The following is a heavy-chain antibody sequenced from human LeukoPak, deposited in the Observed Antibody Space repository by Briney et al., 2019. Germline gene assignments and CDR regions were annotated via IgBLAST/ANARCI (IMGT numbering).Heavy chain of an antibody. D-gene: IGHD3-22*01. CDR1: GGSISSYY. J-gene: IGHJ3*02. Sequence: MSSETLSLTCTVSGGSISSYYWSWIRQPPGKGLEWIGYIYYSGSTNYNPSLKSRVTISVDTSKNQFSLELSSVTAADTAVYYCARIRNYYDSSGYYFDAFDIWGQGTMVTVSS. CDR3: ARIRNYYDSSGYYFDAFDI. CDR2: IYYSGST. V-gene: IGHV4-59*08.